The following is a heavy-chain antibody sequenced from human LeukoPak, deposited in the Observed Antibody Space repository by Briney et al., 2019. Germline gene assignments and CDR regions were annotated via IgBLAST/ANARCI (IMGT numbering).Heavy chain of an antibody. Sequence: SETLSLTCTVSDDSISTYYWSWIRQSPGKGLEWIGCIYSTGSADYNPSLKSRVTMSIDTSKNQFSLKLSSVTAADTAVYYCAGYLDDILTGPYGMDVWGQGTTVTVSS. V-gene: IGHV4-59*01. CDR3: AGYLDDILTGPYGMDV. J-gene: IGHJ6*02. D-gene: IGHD3-9*01. CDR2: IYSTGSA. CDR1: DDSISTYY.